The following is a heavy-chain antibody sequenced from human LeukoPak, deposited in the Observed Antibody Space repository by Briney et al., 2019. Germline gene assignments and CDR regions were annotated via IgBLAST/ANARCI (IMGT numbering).Heavy chain of an antibody. Sequence: GGSLRLSCAASGFTFSSYEMNWVRQAPGKGLEWVSYISSSGSTIYYADSVKGRFTISRDNAKNSLYLQMNSLRAEDTAVYYCAELGITMIRGVWGKGTTVTISS. CDR3: AELGITMIRGV. V-gene: IGHV3-48*03. J-gene: IGHJ6*04. CDR2: ISSSGSTI. CDR1: GFTFSSYE. D-gene: IGHD3-10*01.